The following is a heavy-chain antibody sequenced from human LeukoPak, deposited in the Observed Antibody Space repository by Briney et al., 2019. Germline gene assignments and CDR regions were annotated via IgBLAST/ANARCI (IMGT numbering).Heavy chain of an antibody. V-gene: IGHV5-51*01. CDR3: ARPAWPDGGYSGYDQGYYFDY. J-gene: IGHJ4*02. CDR2: IYPGDSDT. Sequence: GVSVKVSCKASGYTFTSYWIGWVRQMPGKGLEWMGIIYPGDSDTRYSPSFQGQVTISADKSISTAYLQWSSLKASDTAMYYCARPAWPDGGYSGYDQGYYFDYWGQGTLVTVSS. D-gene: IGHD5-12*01. CDR1: GYTFTSYW.